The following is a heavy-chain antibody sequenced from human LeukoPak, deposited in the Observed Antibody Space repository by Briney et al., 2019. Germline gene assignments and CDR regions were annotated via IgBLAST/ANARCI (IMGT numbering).Heavy chain of an antibody. D-gene: IGHD2-15*01. J-gene: IGHJ4*02. V-gene: IGHV4-59*01. CDR2: IYYSGST. CDR3: ASTYCSGGSCYLWSFDY. Sequence: TSETLSLTCTVSGGSISSYYWSWIRQPPGKGLEWIGYIYYSGSTNYNPSLKSRVTISVDTSKNQFSLKLSSVTAADTAVYYCASTYCSGGSCYLWSFDYWGQGTLVTVSS. CDR1: GGSISSYY.